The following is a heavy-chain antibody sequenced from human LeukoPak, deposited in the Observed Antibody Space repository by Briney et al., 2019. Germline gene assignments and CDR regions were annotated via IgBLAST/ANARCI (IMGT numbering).Heavy chain of an antibody. Sequence: SETLSLTCAVYGGSFSGYYWSWIRQPPGKGLEWIGEINHSGSTNYNPSLKSRVTISVDTSKNQFFLKLSSVTAADTAVYYCARQRRVNYYYYYGMDVWGQGTTVTVSS. D-gene: IGHD5-24*01. CDR3: ARQRRVNYYYYYGMDV. CDR1: GGSFSGYY. J-gene: IGHJ6*02. CDR2: INHSGST. V-gene: IGHV4-34*01.